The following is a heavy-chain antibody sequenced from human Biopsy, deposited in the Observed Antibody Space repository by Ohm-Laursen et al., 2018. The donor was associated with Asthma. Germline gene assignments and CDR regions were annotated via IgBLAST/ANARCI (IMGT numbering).Heavy chain of an antibody. J-gene: IGHJ4*02. CDR3: AKEVFPGWELRRGPDS. D-gene: IGHD1-26*01. Sequence: SLRLSCTSSGFSFSNYGMHWVRQAPGKGLDWVAVISFDGTNRNYTDSVKGRFTISRDNSRNTLHLEMNSLRAEDTAVYFCAKEVFPGWELRRGPDSWGQGTLVTVSS. V-gene: IGHV3-30*18. CDR1: GFSFSNYG. CDR2: ISFDGTNR.